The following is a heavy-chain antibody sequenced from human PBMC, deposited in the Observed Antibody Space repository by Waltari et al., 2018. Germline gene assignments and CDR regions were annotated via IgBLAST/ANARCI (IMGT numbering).Heavy chain of an antibody. CDR3: ARYQSQSDCDY. J-gene: IGHJ4*02. Sequence: QVQLVQSGAEVKKPGASVKVSCKASGYTFTGYYMHWVRQAPGQGLEWKGWINPNSGDTNYSQKFQGRVTMTRHTSISTAYLELSRLRSDDTAVYYCARYQSQSDCDYWGQGTLVTVSS. V-gene: IGHV1-2*02. CDR1: GYTFTGYY. CDR2: INPNSGDT. D-gene: IGHD2-2*01.